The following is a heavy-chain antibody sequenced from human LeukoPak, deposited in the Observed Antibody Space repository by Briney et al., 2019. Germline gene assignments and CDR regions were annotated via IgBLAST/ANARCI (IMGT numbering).Heavy chain of an antibody. CDR1: GGSISSGSYY. V-gene: IGHV4-61*02. CDR3: AREGGNTGSTFDY. D-gene: IGHD1-1*01. Sequence: SETLSFTCTVSGGSISSGSYYWSWIRQPAGKGLEWIGRIYTSGSTNYNPSLKSRVTISVDTSKNQFSLKLSSVTAADTAVYYCAREGGNTGSTFDYWGQGTLVTVSS. J-gene: IGHJ4*02. CDR2: IYTSGST.